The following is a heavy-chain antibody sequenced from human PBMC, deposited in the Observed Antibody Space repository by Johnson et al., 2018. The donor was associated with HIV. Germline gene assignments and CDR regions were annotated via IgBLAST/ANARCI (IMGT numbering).Heavy chain of an antibody. J-gene: IGHJ3*02. CDR1: GFTFSDYY. V-gene: IGHV3-11*04. Sequence: QVQLVESGGGVVQPGGSLRLSCAASGFTFSDYYISWIRQAPGKGLEWVSYISSSGSTIYYADSVKGRFTISRDNAKNSLYLQMNSLRAEDTAVYYCARGGRDTIFGVVTRNAFDIWGQGTMVIVSS. D-gene: IGHD3-3*01. CDR3: ARGGRDTIFGVVTRNAFDI. CDR2: ISSSGSTI.